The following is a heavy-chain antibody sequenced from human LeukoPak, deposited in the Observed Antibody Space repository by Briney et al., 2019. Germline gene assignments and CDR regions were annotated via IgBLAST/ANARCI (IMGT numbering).Heavy chain of an antibody. CDR1: GFTFSSYA. J-gene: IGHJ4*02. D-gene: IGHD5-18*01. CDR3: ARVGIQLWLQGGVFDY. V-gene: IGHV3-30-3*01. Sequence: QPGRSLRLSCAASGFTFSSYAMHWVRQAPGKGLEWVAVISYDGSNKYYADSGKGRFTISRDNSKNTLYLQMNSLRAEDTAVYYCARVGIQLWLQGGVFDYWGQGTLVTVSS. CDR2: ISYDGSNK.